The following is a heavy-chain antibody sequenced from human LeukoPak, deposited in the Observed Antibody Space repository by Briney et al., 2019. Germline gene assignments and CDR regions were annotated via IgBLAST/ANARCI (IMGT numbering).Heavy chain of an antibody. CDR3: ARVGGGDYVWGSSSYYFDY. CDR1: GFTSSSYA. CDR2: ISSNGGST. D-gene: IGHD3-16*01. J-gene: IGHJ4*02. V-gene: IGHV3-64D*06. Sequence: PGGSLRLSCSASGFTSSSYAMHWVRQAPGKGLEYVSAISSNGGSTYYADSVKGRFTISRDNSKNTLYLQMSSLRAEDTAVYYCARVGGGDYVWGSSSYYFDYWGQGTLVTVSS.